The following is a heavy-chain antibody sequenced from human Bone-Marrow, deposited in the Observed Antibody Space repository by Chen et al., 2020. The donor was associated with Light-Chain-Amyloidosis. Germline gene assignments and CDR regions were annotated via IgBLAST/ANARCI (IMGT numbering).Heavy chain of an antibody. CDR3: ARVGHIALMLYTDADYYYGMDV. Sequence: QAQLVQSGAEVKKPGAPVRVSCKTSGTTLNGFFIHWMRQAPGQGFEWLGWINPNSGDTNYAQNFQGRVTMTRDMSINTAYMELTSLRSDDTAVYYCARVGHIALMLYTDADYYYGMDVWGQGTTVTVSS. CDR2: INPNSGDT. J-gene: IGHJ6*02. CDR1: GTTLNGFF. V-gene: IGHV1-2*02. D-gene: IGHD2-8*01.